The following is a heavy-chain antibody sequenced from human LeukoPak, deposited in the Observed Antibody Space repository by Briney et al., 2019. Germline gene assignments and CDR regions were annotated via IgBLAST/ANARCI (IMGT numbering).Heavy chain of an antibody. CDR1: GFAFSSYS. V-gene: IGHV3-21*01. J-gene: IGHJ6*03. CDR2: ISSSSSYI. D-gene: IGHD2-2*02. CDR3: ARSPYCSSTSCYIDYYYYMDV. Sequence: PGGSLRLSCAASGFAFSSYSMNWVRQAPGKGLEWVSSISSSSSYIYYADSVKGRFTISRDNAKNSLYLQMNSLRAEDTAVYYCARSPYCSSTSCYIDYYYYMDVWGKGTTVTVSS.